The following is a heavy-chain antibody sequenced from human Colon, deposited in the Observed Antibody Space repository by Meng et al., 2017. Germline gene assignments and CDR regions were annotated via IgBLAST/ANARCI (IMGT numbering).Heavy chain of an antibody. CDR2: IYHSGST. D-gene: IGHD3-16*01. Sequence: SETLSLTCTVSGYSISSGYYWGWIRQPPGKGLEWIWSIYHSGSTSYNPSLKSRVTMSVDTSKHQFSLKLSSVTAADTSVYYCVRESTSIYDSPTHYWGQGTMVTVSS. CDR3: VRESTSIYDSPTHY. V-gene: IGHV4-38-2*02. J-gene: IGHJ4*02. CDR1: GYSISSGYY.